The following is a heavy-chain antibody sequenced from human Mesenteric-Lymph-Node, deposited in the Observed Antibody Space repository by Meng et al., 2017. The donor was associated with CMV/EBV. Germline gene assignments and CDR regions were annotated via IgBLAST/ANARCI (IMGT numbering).Heavy chain of an antibody. CDR2: INPNIDYT. D-gene: IGHD1-1*01. CDR3: ARGSFPLDEY. V-gene: IGHV1-8*03. CDR1: GYTFGSYD. Sequence: SCKTSGYTFGSYDINWVRQAPGQGLEWMGWINPNIDYTAYAPKFQGRVTITSDTSIRTAYMELRSLKSEDTAVYYCARGSFPLDEYWGQGTLVTVSS. J-gene: IGHJ4*02.